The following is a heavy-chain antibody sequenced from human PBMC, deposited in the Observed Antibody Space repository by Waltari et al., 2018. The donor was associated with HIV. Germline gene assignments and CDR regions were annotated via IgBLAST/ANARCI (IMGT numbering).Heavy chain of an antibody. J-gene: IGHJ4*02. CDR2: RNPNSGNT. D-gene: IGHD3-9*01. CDR3: ARGIPAGRYETLTGQDY. CDR1: GYTFTSYD. Sequence: QVQLVQSGAEVKTPGASVKVSCKASGYTFTSYDINWVRQATGQGLEWMGWRNPNSGNTGYAQKFQGRVTMTRNASITTAYMELSSLRSEDTAVYFCARGIPAGRYETLTGQDYWGQGTLGTVAS. V-gene: IGHV1-8*01.